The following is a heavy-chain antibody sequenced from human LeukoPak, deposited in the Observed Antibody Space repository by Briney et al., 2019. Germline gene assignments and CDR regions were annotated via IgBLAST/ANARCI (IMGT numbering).Heavy chain of an antibody. J-gene: IGHJ5*02. CDR3: ASSYYDSSGYYYWFDP. V-gene: IGHV6-1*01. Sequence: SQTLSLTCAISGDSVSSNSAAWNWIRQSPSRGLQWLGRTYYRSKWYNDYAVSVKSRITINPDTSKNQFSLKLSSVTAADTAVYYCASSYYDSSGYYYWFDPWGQGTLVTVSS. CDR2: TYYRSKWYN. D-gene: IGHD3-22*01. CDR1: GDSVSSNSAA.